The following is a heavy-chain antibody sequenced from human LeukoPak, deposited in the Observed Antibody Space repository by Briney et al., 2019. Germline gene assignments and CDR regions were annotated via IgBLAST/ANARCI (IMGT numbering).Heavy chain of an antibody. CDR1: GGSISTSTYY. V-gene: IGHV4-39*01. CDR2: ISYSGST. Sequence: PSETLSLTCTVSGGSISTSTYYWGWIRQPPGKGLEWFGSISYSGSTYNNPSLKSRVTISVDTSKNQFSLKLSSVTAPDTAVYYCARRVYSGSYNWYFDLWGRGTLVTVSS. J-gene: IGHJ2*01. CDR3: ARRVYSGSYNWYFDL. D-gene: IGHD1-26*01.